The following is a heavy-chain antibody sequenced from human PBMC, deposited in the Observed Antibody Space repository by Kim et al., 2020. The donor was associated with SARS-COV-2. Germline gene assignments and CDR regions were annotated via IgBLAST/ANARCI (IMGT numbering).Heavy chain of an antibody. V-gene: IGHV3-30*18. CDR1: GFTFSSYG. J-gene: IGHJ6*02. Sequence: GGSLRLSCAASGFTFSSYGMHWVRQAPGKGLEWVAVISYDGSNKYYADSVKGRFTISRDNSKNTLYLQMNSLRAEDTAVYYCAKEKYQLLYFELYYGMDVWGQGTTVTVSS. CDR3: AKEKYQLLYFELYYGMDV. D-gene: IGHD2-2*02. CDR2: ISYDGSNK.